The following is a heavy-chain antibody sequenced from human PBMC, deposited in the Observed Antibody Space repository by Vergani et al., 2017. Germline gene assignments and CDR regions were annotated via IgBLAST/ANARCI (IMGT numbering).Heavy chain of an antibody. CDR1: GDSISSNNC. Sequence: QVQLQESGPGLVKPPGTLSLTCAVSGDSISSNNCWTWVRQPPGKGLEWIGEICHTEDTKYSPSLKSRVTVSVEKSRNLFSLRLNSVTAADTAVYYCATIGYRRWGYYFDYWGQGILVTVSS. V-gene: IGHV4-4*03. J-gene: IGHJ4*02. CDR3: ATIGYRRWGYYFDY. D-gene: IGHD2-2*02. CDR2: ICHTEDT.